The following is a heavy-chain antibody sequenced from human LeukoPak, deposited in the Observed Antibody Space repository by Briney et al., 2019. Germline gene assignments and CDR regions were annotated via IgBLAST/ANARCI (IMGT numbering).Heavy chain of an antibody. CDR2: ISSSSSYI. CDR3: ARGVKGSLDY. Sequence: GGPLRLSCAASGFTFSSYAMSWVRQAPGKGLEWVSSISSSSSYIYYADSVKGRFTISRDNAKNSLYLQMNSLRAEDTAVYYCARGVKGSLDYWGQGTLVTVSS. J-gene: IGHJ4*02. D-gene: IGHD3-10*01. V-gene: IGHV3-21*01. CDR1: GFTFSSYA.